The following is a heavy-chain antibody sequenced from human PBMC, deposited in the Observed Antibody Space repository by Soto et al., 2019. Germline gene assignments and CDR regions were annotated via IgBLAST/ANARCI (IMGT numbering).Heavy chain of an antibody. CDR1: GFTFRSYW. V-gene: IGHV3-74*01. Sequence: PGGSLRLSCAASGFTFRSYWMHWVRQAPGEGLVWVSRINDYGDRINYADSVKGRFTISRDDAKSELYLQMNSLRAEDTAVYYCARPAATVIFYSGMDVWGQGTTVTVSS. J-gene: IGHJ6*02. D-gene: IGHD4-17*01. CDR2: INDYGDRI. CDR3: ARPAATVIFYSGMDV.